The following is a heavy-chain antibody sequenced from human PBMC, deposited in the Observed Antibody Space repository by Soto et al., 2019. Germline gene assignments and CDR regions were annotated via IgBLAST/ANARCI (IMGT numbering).Heavy chain of an antibody. CDR2: IFHSGTT. CDR3: ARQLGRGGLPEGFEY. J-gene: IGHJ4*02. CDR1: GDSISSSHW. D-gene: IGHD7-27*01. Sequence: QVQLQESGPGLVEPSGTLSLTCVVSGDSISSSHWWSWVRQPPGKGLEWIGEIFHSGTTKYNPSLESRVTMSVDKSNNQLSLKLSSVTAADTAVYYCARQLGRGGLPEGFEYWGQGTLATVSS. V-gene: IGHV4-4*02.